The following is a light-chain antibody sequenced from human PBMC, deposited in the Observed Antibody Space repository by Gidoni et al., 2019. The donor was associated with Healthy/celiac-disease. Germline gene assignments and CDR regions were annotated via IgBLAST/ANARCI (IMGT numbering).Light chain of an antibody. CDR3: SSYAGYNSFV. CDR2: EAS. Sequence: QSALTQPPSAYGSTGPSVTISCTGTSYDFGGYNYVAWYQQHLCKAPKVMIYEASKRPSGVPDRFSGSKSGNTASLTVSGLQAEDEADYYCSSYAGYNSFVLGTGTKVTVL. CDR1: SYDFGGYNY. J-gene: IGLJ1*01. V-gene: IGLV2-8*01.